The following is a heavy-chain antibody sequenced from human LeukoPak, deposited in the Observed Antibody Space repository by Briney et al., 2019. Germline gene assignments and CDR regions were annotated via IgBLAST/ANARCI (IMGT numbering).Heavy chain of an antibody. V-gene: IGHV4-34*01. J-gene: IGHJ4*02. Sequence: PSETLSLTCAVYGGSSSGYYWSWIRQPPGKGLEWIGEINHSGSTNYNPSLKSRVTISVDTSKNQFSLKLSSVTAADTAVYYCARGIGQWLAVFYYFDYWGQGTLVTVSS. D-gene: IGHD6-19*01. CDR3: ARGIGQWLAVFYYFDY. CDR1: GGSSSGYY. CDR2: INHSGST.